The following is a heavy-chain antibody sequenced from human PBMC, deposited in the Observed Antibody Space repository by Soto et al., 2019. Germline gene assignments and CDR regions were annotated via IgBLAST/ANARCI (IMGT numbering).Heavy chain of an antibody. V-gene: IGHV4-39*01. CDR1: GGSISSSSYY. Sequence: SETLSLTCTVSGGSISSSSYYWGWIRQPPGKGMEWIGIIYYCGSTYYNPSLKSRVTISVDTSKNQLSLKLSSVTAADTAVYYCASSTDCSGGSCYVVAFDIWGQGTMVTVSS. D-gene: IGHD2-15*01. J-gene: IGHJ3*02. CDR3: ASSTDCSGGSCYVVAFDI. CDR2: IYYCGST.